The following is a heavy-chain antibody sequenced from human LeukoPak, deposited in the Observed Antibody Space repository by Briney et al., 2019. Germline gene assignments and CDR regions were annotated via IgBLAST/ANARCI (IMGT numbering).Heavy chain of an antibody. V-gene: IGHV3-53*01. D-gene: IGHD5-18*01. J-gene: IGHJ4*02. Sequence: GGSLRLSCAASGFTVSSDFMTWVRQAPGKGLEWVSVIYSDGRTYYADSVKGRFTISRDNSKNTLYLQMNSLRAEDTAVYYCARAVADTTTVRLEHIDYWGQGTLVTVSS. CDR2: IYSDGRT. CDR3: ARAVADTTTVRLEHIDY. CDR1: GFTVSSDF.